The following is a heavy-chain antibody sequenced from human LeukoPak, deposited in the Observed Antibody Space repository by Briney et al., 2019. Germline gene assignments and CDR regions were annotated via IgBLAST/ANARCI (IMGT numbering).Heavy chain of an antibody. D-gene: IGHD3-22*01. CDR1: GYTFTSYY. J-gene: IGHJ4*02. Sequence: ASVKVSCKASGYTFTSYYMHWVRQAPGQGLEWMGIISPSGGSTSYAQKFQGRVTMTRDTSTSTVYMELSSLRSEDTAVYYCASAGSSVIGDYWGQGTLVTVSS. CDR2: ISPSGGST. V-gene: IGHV1-46*01. CDR3: ASAGSSVIGDY.